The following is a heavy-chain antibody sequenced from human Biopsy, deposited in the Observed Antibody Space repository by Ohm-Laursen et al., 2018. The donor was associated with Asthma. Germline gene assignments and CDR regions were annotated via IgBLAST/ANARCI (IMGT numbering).Heavy chain of an antibody. D-gene: IGHD3-3*01. CDR3: ARDFGGWYYFDN. CDR2: IYYTGTT. V-gene: IGHV4-59*01. J-gene: IGHJ4*02. CDR1: GGSISGFY. Sequence: TLSPTCSVSGGSISGFYWSWIRQPPGKGLEWIGYIYYTGTTNYNPSLKSRVSTLVDTSKNQFSLKLTSVTAADTAVYYCARDFGGWYYFDNWGQGSLVTVSS.